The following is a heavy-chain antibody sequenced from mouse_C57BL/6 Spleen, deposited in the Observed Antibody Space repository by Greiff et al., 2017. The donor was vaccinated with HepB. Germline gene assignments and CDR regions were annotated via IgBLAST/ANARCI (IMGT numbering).Heavy chain of an antibody. CDR3: ARDRGDY. V-gene: IGHV5-4*01. CDR2: ISDGGSYT. Sequence: EVQLVESGGGLVKPGGSLKLSCAASGFTFSSYAMSWVRQTPEKRLEWVATISDGGSYTYYPDNVKGRFTLSRDNAKNNLYLQMSHLKSEDTAMYYCARDRGDYWGQGTSVTVSS. J-gene: IGHJ4*01. CDR1: GFTFSSYA. D-gene: IGHD3-1*01.